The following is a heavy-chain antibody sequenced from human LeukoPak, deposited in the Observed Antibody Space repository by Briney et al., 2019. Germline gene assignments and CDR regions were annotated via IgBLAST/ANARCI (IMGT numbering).Heavy chain of an antibody. CDR1: GFTVTSNY. J-gene: IGHJ4*02. Sequence: GGSLRLSCVASGFTVTSNYMSWVRQAPGKGLEWVSVIYSGGSTYYADSVKGRFTIPRDNSNNTLYLQMNTLRAEDTAIYYCAREAVTYGSGADPLDYWGQGTLVTVSS. CDR3: AREAVTYGSGADPLDY. CDR2: IYSGGST. V-gene: IGHV3-66*01. D-gene: IGHD3-10*01.